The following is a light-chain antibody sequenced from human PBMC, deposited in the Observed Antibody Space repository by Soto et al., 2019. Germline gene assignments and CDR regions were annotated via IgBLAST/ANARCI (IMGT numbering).Light chain of an antibody. Sequence: QSVLTPPPSASGTPGQRDTIDCAGSSSNIGSNTVNWYQQLPGTDPKGLIYSNNQRPSGVPDRFSGSKSATSASLAISGLQSDDEDEYYCAAWDYSLNGVVFGGGTKLTVL. CDR3: AAWDYSLNGVV. V-gene: IGLV1-44*01. CDR1: SSNIGSNT. J-gene: IGLJ2*01. CDR2: SNN.